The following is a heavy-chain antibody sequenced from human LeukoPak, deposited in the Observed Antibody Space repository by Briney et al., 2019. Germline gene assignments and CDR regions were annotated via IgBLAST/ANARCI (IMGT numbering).Heavy chain of an antibody. CDR2: ISSNGGST. CDR3: AREGTQAAALDY. V-gene: IGHV3-64*02. D-gene: IGHD6-13*01. J-gene: IGHJ4*02. Sequence: PGGSLRLSCAASGFTFSTYAMHWVRQAPGKGLECVSAISSNGGSTYYADSVKGRFTISRDNSKNTLYLQMGSLRAEDMAVYYCAREGTQAAALDYWGQGTLVTVFS. CDR1: GFTFSTYA.